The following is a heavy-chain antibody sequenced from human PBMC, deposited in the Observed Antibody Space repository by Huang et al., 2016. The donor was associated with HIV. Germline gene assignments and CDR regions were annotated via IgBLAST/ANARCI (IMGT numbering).Heavy chain of an antibody. V-gene: IGHV1-24*01. CDR3: ATGFDTYYDI. J-gene: IGHJ3*02. CDR1: GYTLTELS. Sequence: QVQLVQSGAEVKKPGASVTVSCKVSGYTLTELSIHWVRQTPGKGLEWMGGFAPEHGETNYVQNFQGRVTMTEDTATDTAYMELNSLRSEDTAVYYCATGFDTYYDIWGQGTMVIASS. CDR2: FAPEHGET. D-gene: IGHD2-21*01.